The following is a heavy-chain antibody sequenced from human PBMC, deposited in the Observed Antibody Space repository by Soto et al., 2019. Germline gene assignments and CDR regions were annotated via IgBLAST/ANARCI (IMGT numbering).Heavy chain of an antibody. Sequence: LSPTCTVSGGSISRFYWSWIRQPAGKGLEWIGRIYSGGRNNYNPSLKSRVTMSVDTSKNQFSLRLSSVTAADTAMYYCTRGSSRWDYWGQETLVTVSS. CDR3: TRGSSRWDY. D-gene: IGHD6-13*01. CDR2: IYSGGRN. CDR1: GGSISRFY. J-gene: IGHJ4*02. V-gene: IGHV4-4*07.